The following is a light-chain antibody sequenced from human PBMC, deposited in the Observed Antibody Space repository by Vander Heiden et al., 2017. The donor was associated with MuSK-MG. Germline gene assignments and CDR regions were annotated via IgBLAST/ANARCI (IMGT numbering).Light chain of an antibody. V-gene: IGLV3-21*03. CDR3: QVWDSSSDHVV. CDR2: GDS. CDR1: NIGSKS. Sequence: SYVLTQPPSASVAPGKTGRITCGRNNIGSKSVHWYQQKPGQAPVLVVYGDSDRPSGIPERFSGSNSGNTATLTISRVEAGDEADYYCQVWDSSSDHVVFGGGTKLTVL. J-gene: IGLJ2*01.